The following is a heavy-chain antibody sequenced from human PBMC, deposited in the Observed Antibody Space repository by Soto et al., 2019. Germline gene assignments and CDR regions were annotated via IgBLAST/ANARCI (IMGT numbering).Heavy chain of an antibody. CDR3: ARDRGGDFRYGMDV. CDR1: GYTVSSYG. Sequence: QVQLVQSGAEVKKPGASVKVSCKASGYTVSSYGLSCVRQAPGQGLEWMGWIAHNGNTNYARKFQGRFTLTIDTSPGTAYMELRSLRSDDTAVYYCARDRGGDFRYGMDVWGQGTSVTVSS. J-gene: IGHJ6*02. V-gene: IGHV1-18*01. CDR2: IAHNGNT. D-gene: IGHD2-21*02.